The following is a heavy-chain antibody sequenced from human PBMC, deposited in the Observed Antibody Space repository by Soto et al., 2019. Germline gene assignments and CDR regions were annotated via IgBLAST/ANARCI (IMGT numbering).Heavy chain of an antibody. J-gene: IGHJ6*02. V-gene: IGHV3-30*18. CDR1: GFTFSSYG. CDR3: AKVLGYCSSNSCFREAYYYYGMDV. CDR2: ISYDGSNK. Sequence: GGSLRLSCAASGFTFSSYGMHWVRQAPGRGLEWVAVISYDGSNKYYADSVKGRFTISRDNPKNTLYLQMNSLRAEDTAVYYCAKVLGYCSSNSCFREAYYYYGMDVWGPGITVSVSS. D-gene: IGHD2-2*01.